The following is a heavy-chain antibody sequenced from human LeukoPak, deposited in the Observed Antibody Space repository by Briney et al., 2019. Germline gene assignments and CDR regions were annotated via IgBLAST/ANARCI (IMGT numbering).Heavy chain of an antibody. Sequence: SETLSLTCTVSGGFISSYYWSWIRQPPGKGLEWIGYIYYSGSTNYNPSLKSRVTISVDTSKNQFSLKLSSVTAADTAVYYCARVRGDHETFFDYWGQGTLVTVSS. CDR1: GGFISSYY. CDR3: ARVRGDHETFFDY. D-gene: IGHD2-21*02. V-gene: IGHV4-59*01. J-gene: IGHJ4*02. CDR2: IYYSGST.